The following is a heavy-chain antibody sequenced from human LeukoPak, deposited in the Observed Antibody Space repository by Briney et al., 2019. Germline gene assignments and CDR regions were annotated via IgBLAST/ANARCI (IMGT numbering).Heavy chain of an antibody. CDR1: GYTFTTFD. CDR3: TKSDGGGYDFHP. V-gene: IGHV1-2*02. J-gene: IGHJ5*02. CDR2: INPNSVGT. D-gene: IGHD5-12*01. Sequence: ASVKVSCKASGYTFTTFDIHWVRQAPGQGLEWMGWINPNSVGTKYAQKFQGRITMTRDTSISTAFMEVSRLRSDDTAVYYCTKSDGGGYDFHPWGQGTLVTVSA.